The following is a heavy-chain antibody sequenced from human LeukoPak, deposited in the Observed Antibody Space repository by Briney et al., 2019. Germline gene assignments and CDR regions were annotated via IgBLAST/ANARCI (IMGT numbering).Heavy chain of an antibody. D-gene: IGHD5-18*01. CDR2: ISSSSMSI. CDR3: ARDPTPTQLWFRGSFDY. Sequence: GGSPRLSCAASGFTFSSYSMNWVRQAPGKGLEWVSYISSSSMSIYYADSVKGRFTISRDNARNSLYLQMNSLRAEDTAVYYCARDPTPTQLWFRGSFDYWGLGALVTVSS. CDR1: GFTFSSYS. V-gene: IGHV3-48*01. J-gene: IGHJ4*02.